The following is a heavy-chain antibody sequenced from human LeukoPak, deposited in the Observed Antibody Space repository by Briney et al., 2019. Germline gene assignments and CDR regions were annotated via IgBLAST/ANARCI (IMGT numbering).Heavy chain of an antibody. CDR1: GYXFTSYG. CDR2: ISAYNGNT. V-gene: IGHV1-18*01. Sequence: GASVKVSCTASGYXFTSYGISWVRQAPGQGLEWMGWISAYNGNTNYAQKFQGRVTMTTDTSTSTAYMELRSLRSDDTAVYYCAREEGAPIAAANVWGLGTVVTVSS. J-gene: IGHJ3*01. CDR3: AREEGAPIAAANV. D-gene: IGHD6-13*01.